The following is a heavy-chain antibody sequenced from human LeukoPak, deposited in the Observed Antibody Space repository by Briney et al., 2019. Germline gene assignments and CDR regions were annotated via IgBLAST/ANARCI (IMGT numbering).Heavy chain of an antibody. CDR3: ARIVGATSNWFDP. CDR1: GGSISSSSYY. D-gene: IGHD1-26*01. J-gene: IGHJ5*02. CDR2: IYYSGST. V-gene: IGHV4-39*07. Sequence: SETLSLTCTVSGGSISSSSYYWGWIRQPPGKGLEWIGSIYYSGSTYYNPSLKSRVTISVDTSKNQFSLKLSSVTAADTAVYYCARIVGATSNWFDPWGQGTLVTVSS.